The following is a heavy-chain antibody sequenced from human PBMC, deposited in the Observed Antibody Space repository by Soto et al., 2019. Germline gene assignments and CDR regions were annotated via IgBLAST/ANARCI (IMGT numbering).Heavy chain of an antibody. D-gene: IGHD5-18*01. Sequence: QVQLVQSGAEVKKPGASVKVSCKASGYTFTSYGISWVRQAPGQGLEWMGWISANNGNTNYAQKFQGRVTMTKDTSTRTAYRELRSLRSDDTAVYYCAGGITVETGSYWGQGTLVTVSS. CDR2: ISANNGNT. CDR3: AGGITVETGSY. V-gene: IGHV1-18*01. J-gene: IGHJ4*02. CDR1: GYTFTSYG.